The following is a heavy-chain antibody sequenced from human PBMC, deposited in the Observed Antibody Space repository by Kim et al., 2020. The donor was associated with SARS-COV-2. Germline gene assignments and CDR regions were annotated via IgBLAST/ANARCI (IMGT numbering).Heavy chain of an antibody. V-gene: IGHV1-69*13. CDR3: ARDQDYDILTGYPREYYFDY. CDR2: IIPIFGTA. D-gene: IGHD3-9*01. J-gene: IGHJ4*02. CDR1: GGTFSSYA. Sequence: SVKVSCKASGGTFSSYAISWVRQAPGQGLERMGGIIPIFGTANYAQKFQGRVTITADESTSTAYMELSSLRSEDTAVYYCARDQDYDILTGYPREYYFDYWGQGTLVTVSA.